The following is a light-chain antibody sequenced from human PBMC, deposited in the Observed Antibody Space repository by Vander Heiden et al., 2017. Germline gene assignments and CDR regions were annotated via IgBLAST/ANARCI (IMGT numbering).Light chain of an antibody. J-gene: IGKJ5*01. Sequence: DIVMTQSPLSLPVTPGEPASISCRSSQSLLHSNGYNYLDWYLQKPWQSPQLLIYLGSNRASGVPDRFSGSGSGTDFTLKISRVEAEDVGVYYCRQALQTPRTFGQGTRLEIK. CDR3: RQALQTPRT. V-gene: IGKV2-28*01. CDR1: QSLLHSNGYNY. CDR2: LGS.